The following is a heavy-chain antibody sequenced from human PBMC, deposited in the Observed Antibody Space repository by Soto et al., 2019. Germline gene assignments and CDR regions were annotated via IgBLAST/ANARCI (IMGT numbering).Heavy chain of an antibody. D-gene: IGHD6-13*01. V-gene: IGHV1-24*01. CDR3: ATNTPREKSSSWVDFDY. CDR2: FDTEDGET. J-gene: IGHJ4*02. Sequence: QVQLVQSGAEVKKPGASVKVSCKVSGYTLTELSMHWVRQAPGKGLEWMGGFDTEDGETIYAQKFQGRVTMTEDTSTDTDYMELSSLRSEDTAVYYCATNTPREKSSSWVDFDYWGQGTLVTVSS. CDR1: GYTLTELS.